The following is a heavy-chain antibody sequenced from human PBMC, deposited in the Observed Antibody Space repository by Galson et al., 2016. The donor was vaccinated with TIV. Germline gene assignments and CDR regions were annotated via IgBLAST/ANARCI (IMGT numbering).Heavy chain of an antibody. Sequence: SVKVSCKASGGTFSSYTLSWVRQAPGQGLEWMGTIIPILGVTNYAQKLQGRVTITADKSTGTAYMEVTSLRSEETATYYCARLDSTSWYGYFQHWGQGTLVTVSS. CDR1: GGTFSSYT. V-gene: IGHV1-69*02. D-gene: IGHD6-13*01. J-gene: IGHJ1*01. CDR2: IIPILGVT. CDR3: ARLDSTSWYGYFQH.